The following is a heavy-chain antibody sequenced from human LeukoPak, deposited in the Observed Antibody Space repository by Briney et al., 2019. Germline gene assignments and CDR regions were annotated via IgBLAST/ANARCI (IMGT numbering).Heavy chain of an antibody. J-gene: IGHJ4*02. CDR3: ARRIAVAGVGIVY. CDR2: MNPDSGNT. Sequence: GASVKVSCKASGHTFTSYDINWVRQATGQGLEWMGWMNPDSGNTGYAQKFQGRVTMTRNPSISTAYMELSSLTSEDTAVYYCARRIAVAGVGIVYWGQGTLVTVSS. V-gene: IGHV1-8*01. D-gene: IGHD6-13*01. CDR1: GHTFTSYD.